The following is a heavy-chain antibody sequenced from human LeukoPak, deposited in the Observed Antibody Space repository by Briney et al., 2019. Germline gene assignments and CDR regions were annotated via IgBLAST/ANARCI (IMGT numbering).Heavy chain of an antibody. CDR1: GYTFTSYD. D-gene: IGHD3-9*01. J-gene: IGHJ4*02. CDR2: MNPNSGNT. Sequence: GASVKVSCKASGYTFTSYDINWVRQATGQGLEWMGWMNPNSGNTGYAQKFQGRVTMTRNTSISTAYMELSSLRSEDTAVYYCARRTYDILTGYLGVYFDYWGQGTLVTVSS. CDR3: ARRTYDILTGYLGVYFDY. V-gene: IGHV1-8*01.